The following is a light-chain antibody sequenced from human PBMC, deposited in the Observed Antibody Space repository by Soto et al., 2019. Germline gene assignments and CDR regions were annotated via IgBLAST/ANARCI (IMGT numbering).Light chain of an antibody. CDR1: QSITNNY. Sequence: ELLLTQSPGTLSLSPGDRATLSCRASQSITNNYLAWYQQKPGQAPRLLIYGASSRATGIPDRFSGSGSGTDFTLTISRLEPEDFAVYYCQQYGSSRTFGQGTKVDIK. J-gene: IGKJ1*01. CDR2: GAS. CDR3: QQYGSSRT. V-gene: IGKV3-20*01.